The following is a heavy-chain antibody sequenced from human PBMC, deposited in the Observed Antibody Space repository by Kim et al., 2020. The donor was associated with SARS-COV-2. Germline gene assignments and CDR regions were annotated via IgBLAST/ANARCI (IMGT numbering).Heavy chain of an antibody. V-gene: IGHV3-9*01. CDR2: ISWNSGSI. D-gene: IGHD3-16*01. CDR3: AKDYDPRYYYYGMDV. J-gene: IGHJ6*02. CDR1: GFTFDDYA. Sequence: GGSLRLSCAASGFTFDDYAMHWVRQAPGKGLEWVSGISWNSGSIGYADSVKGRFTISRDNAKNSLYLQMNSLRAEDTALYYCAKDYDPRYYYYGMDVWGQGTTVTVSS.